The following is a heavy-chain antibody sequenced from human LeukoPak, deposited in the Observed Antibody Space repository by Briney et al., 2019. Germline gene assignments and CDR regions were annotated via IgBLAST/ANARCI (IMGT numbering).Heavy chain of an antibody. CDR3: AREEIRDYVWGSYRPDAFDI. D-gene: IGHD3-16*02. J-gene: IGHJ3*02. V-gene: IGHV1-18*04. Sequence: ASVKVSCKASGYTFTGYYMHWVRQAPGQGLEWMGWISAYNGNTNYAQKLQGRVTMTTDTSTSTAYMELRSLRSDDTAVYYCAREEIRDYVWGSYRPDAFDIWGQGTMVTVSS. CDR1: GYTFTGYY. CDR2: ISAYNGNT.